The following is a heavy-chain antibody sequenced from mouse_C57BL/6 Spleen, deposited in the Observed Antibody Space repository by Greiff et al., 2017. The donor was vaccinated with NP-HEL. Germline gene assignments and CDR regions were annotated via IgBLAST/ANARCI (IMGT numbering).Heavy chain of an antibody. CDR1: GYTFTDYY. V-gene: IGHV1-26*01. CDR3: ARKDYGEQYYFDY. D-gene: IGHD1-1*01. J-gene: IGHJ2*01. CDR2: INPNNGGT. Sequence: EVQLQQSGPELVKPGASVKISCKASGYTFTDYYMNWVKQSHGKSLEWIGDINPNNGGTSYNQKFKGKATLTVDKSSSTAYMELRSLTSEDSAVYYCARKDYGEQYYFDYWGQGTTLTVSS.